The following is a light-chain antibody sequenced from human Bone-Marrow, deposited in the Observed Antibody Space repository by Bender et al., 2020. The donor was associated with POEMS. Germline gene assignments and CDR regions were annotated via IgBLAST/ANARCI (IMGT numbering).Light chain of an antibody. CDR1: SSNIGSNT. CDR3: VAWDDTLNGWV. V-gene: IGLV1-44*01. CDR2: NSD. Sequence: QSVVSQPPSASGTPGQKVTISCSGSSSNIGSNTVHWFQQRPGTAPKLIIYNSDQRPSGVPDRFSGSMSGTSASLAISGLHSEDEADYYCVAWDDTLNGWVFGGGTKLTVL. J-gene: IGLJ2*01.